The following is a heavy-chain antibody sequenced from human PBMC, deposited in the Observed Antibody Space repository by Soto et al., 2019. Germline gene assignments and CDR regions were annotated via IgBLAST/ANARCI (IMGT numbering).Heavy chain of an antibody. J-gene: IGHJ4*02. CDR1: GGSVSSGSYY. V-gene: IGHV4-61*01. CDR2: IYYSGST. D-gene: IGHD3-3*01. Sequence: SDTLSLTCTVSGGSVSSGSYYWSWLRQPPGKGLEWIGYIYYSGSTNYNPSLKSRVTISVDTSKNQFSLKLSSVTAADTDLYYCARLAYDFWSGYIFDDWGQGAQDSVSS. CDR3: ARLAYDFWSGYIFDD.